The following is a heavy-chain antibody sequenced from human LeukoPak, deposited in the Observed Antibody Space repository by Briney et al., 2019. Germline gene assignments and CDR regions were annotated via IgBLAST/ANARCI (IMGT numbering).Heavy chain of an antibody. D-gene: IGHD3-10*01. V-gene: IGHV4-59*01. Sequence: SETLSLTCTVSGGSISSYYWSWIRQPPGKGLEWIGYIYYSGSTNYNPYLKSRVTISVDTSKNQFSMKLRSVTAADTAVYYCARGGWSAFDIWGQGTMVTVSS. CDR2: IYYSGST. CDR1: GGSISSYY. J-gene: IGHJ3*02. CDR3: ARGGWSAFDI.